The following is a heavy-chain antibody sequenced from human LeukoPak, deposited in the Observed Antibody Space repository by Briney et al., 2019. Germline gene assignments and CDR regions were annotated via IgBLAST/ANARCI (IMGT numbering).Heavy chain of an antibody. D-gene: IGHD5-18*01. J-gene: IGHJ4*02. CDR3: ARAWIELWSHDY. V-gene: IGHV3-7*03. CDR1: GLLHYSFW. Sequence: GGPLTLLRGVSGLLHYSFWVIWLRRSPGKGREWVVNIKQDGSDKYYVDSVKGRFTISKDNAKSSLYLQMNSLRAEDTAVYYCARAWIELWSHDYWGQGTLVTVSS. CDR2: IKQDGSDK.